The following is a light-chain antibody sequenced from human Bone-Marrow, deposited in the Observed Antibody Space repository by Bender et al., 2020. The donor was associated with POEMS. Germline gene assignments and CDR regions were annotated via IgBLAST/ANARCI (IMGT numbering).Light chain of an antibody. CDR3: SSYTTSNICV. V-gene: IGLV2-14*03. CDR1: SSDVGGYNY. Sequence: QSALTQPRSVSGSPGQSITISCTGTSSDVGGYNYVSWYQQHPGKAPKLIIYDVSNLPSGVSHRFSGSKSGNTASLTISGLQAEDEADYYCSSYTTSNICVFGGGTKLTVL. CDR2: DVS. J-gene: IGLJ3*02.